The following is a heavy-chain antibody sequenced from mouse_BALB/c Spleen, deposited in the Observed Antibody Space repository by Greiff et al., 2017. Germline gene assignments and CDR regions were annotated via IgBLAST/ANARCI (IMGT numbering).Heavy chain of an antibody. Sequence: QVQLQPPGAELVRPGASVKLSCKASGYTFTSYWINWVKQRPGQGLEWIGNIYPSDSYTNYNQKFKDKATLTVDKSSSTAYMQLSSPTSEDSAVYYCTRRGGNYGAMDYWGQGTSVTVAS. CDR1: GYTFTSYW. CDR3: TRRGGNYGAMDY. D-gene: IGHD2-1*01. CDR2: IYPSDSYT. J-gene: IGHJ4*01. V-gene: IGHV1-69*02.